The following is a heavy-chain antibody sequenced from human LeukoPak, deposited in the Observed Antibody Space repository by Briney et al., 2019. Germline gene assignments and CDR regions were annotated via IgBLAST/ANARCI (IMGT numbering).Heavy chain of an antibody. Sequence: PGGSLRLSCAASGFTFSGYDMNWVRQAPGKGLEWVSSISGSSSYIYYADSMKGRFTISRDNAKNSLYLQMNSLRVEDTAVYYCATTLSGWSPPQTSYYSYYMDVWGKGTTVTIS. V-gene: IGHV3-21*01. CDR3: ATTLSGWSPPQTSYYSYYMDV. CDR2: ISGSSSYI. D-gene: IGHD6-19*01. J-gene: IGHJ6*03. CDR1: GFTFSGYD.